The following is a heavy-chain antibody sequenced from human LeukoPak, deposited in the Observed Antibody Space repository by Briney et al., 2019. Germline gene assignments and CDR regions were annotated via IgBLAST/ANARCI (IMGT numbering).Heavy chain of an antibody. Sequence: ASVKVSCKTSGYTFTAYYMDWVRQAPGQGLEWMGWINPNSGGTNYAQHFQGRDTMTRDTSISTAYLELSRLTSDDTAVYYCARDVRSNYGSHTMDVWGQGTTVTVSS. D-gene: IGHD4-11*01. J-gene: IGHJ6*02. CDR3: ARDVRSNYGSHTMDV. V-gene: IGHV1-2*02. CDR2: INPNSGGT. CDR1: GYTFTAYY.